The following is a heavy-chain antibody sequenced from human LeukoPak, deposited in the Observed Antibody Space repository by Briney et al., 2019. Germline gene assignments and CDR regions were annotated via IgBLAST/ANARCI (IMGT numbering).Heavy chain of an antibody. CDR3: ARDSVPAGGYYYYYMDV. CDR2: ISYDGSNK. CDR1: GFTFSSYA. V-gene: IGHV3-30-3*01. J-gene: IGHJ6*03. D-gene: IGHD2-2*01. Sequence: PGGSLRLSCAASGFTFSSYAMHWVRQAPGKGLEWVAVISYDGSNKYYADSVKGRFTISRDNSKNTLYLQMNSLRAEDTAVYYCARDSVPAGGYYYYYMDVWGKGTTVTVSS.